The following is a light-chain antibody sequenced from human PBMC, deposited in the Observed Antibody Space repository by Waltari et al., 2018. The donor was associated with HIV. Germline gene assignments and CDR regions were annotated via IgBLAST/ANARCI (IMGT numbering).Light chain of an antibody. Sequence: QSVLTQPPSASGPPGQRVTISCSGSSSNIGSNYVYWYQQLPGTTPKRLIYRNNQRPSGVPDRFSGSKSGTSASLAISGLRSEDEADYYCAAWDDSLSGWVFGGGTKLTVL. CDR1: SSNIGSNY. V-gene: IGLV1-47*01. J-gene: IGLJ3*02. CDR2: RNN. CDR3: AAWDDSLSGWV.